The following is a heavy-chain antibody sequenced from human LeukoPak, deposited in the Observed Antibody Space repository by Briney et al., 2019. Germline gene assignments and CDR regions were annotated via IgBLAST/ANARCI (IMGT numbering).Heavy chain of an antibody. CDR1: GFTFSGYW. CDR3: ARVGGTSWSFRY. Sequence: GGSLRLSCAASGFTFSGYWMSWVRQAPGKGLEWVANIKQDGSEKYYVGSVKGRFTISRDNAKNSLYLQMNRLRDEDTAIYYCARVGGTSWSFRYWGQGTLVTVSS. V-gene: IGHV3-7*01. CDR2: IKQDGSEK. J-gene: IGHJ4*02. D-gene: IGHD6-13*01.